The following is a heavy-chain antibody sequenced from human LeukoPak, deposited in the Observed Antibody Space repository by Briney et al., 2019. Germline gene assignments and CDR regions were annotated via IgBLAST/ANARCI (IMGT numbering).Heavy chain of an antibody. D-gene: IGHD1-26*01. J-gene: IGHJ4*02. CDR2: ISWSGSSI. CDR3: ARDEPAGHGFPYSFFDS. Sequence: GGSLRLSCAASGFTFSSYEMNWVRQAPGNGLEWVSSISWSGSSIYYADSVKGRFTISRDNAKNSLYLLMESLRVEDTAVYYCARDEPAGHGFPYSFFDSWGQGTLVTVSS. CDR1: GFTFSSYE. V-gene: IGHV3-48*03.